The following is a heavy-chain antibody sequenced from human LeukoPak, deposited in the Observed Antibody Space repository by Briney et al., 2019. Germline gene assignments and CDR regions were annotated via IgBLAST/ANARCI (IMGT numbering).Heavy chain of an antibody. CDR1: GFTFSSYS. J-gene: IGHJ3*02. CDR3: ARDHHRRLYASQARNTFDI. D-gene: IGHD2-8*01. CDR2: ISSSSYI. Sequence: PGGSLRLSCAASGFTFSSYSMNWVRQAPGKGLEWVSSISSSSYIYYADSVKGRFTISRDNAKNSLYLQMNSLRAEDTAVYYCARDHHRRLYASQARNTFDIWGQGTMVTVSS. V-gene: IGHV3-21*01.